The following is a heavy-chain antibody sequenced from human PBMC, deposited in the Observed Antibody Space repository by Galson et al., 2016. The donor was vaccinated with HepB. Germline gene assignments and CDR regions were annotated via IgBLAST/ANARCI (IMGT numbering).Heavy chain of an antibody. CDR1: GFTFSGYG. J-gene: IGHJ5*02. CDR3: WKEVPNAFDP. V-gene: IGHV3-23*01. Sequence: SLRLSCAASGFTFSGYGMGWVRQAPGKGLEWVSAINSGGTTFYADSVTGRSTISRDNSKNTLYLQMNRLRAEATAVYYGWKEVPNAFDPWGQGTLVTVPS. D-gene: IGHD2-8*01. CDR2: INSGGTT.